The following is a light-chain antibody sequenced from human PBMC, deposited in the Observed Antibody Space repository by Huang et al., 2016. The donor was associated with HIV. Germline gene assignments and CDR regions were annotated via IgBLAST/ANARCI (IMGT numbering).Light chain of an antibody. J-gene: IGKJ2*01. V-gene: IGKV3-15*01. Sequence: ESVMTQSPVTLSVSPGERATLSCRASQSSSSNLSWYQHKPGQAPRLLIYDASTRATDIPARFSGSGSEIEFTLSISSLQSEDVAVYYCQQYNNWPRTFGLGTRLEIK. CDR1: QSSSSN. CDR2: DAS. CDR3: QQYNNWPRT.